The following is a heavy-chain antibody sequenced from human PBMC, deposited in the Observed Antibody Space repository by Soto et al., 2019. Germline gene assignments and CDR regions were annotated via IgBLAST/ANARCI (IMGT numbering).Heavy chain of an antibody. J-gene: IGHJ4*02. CDR1: GGSISSYY. CDR3: ARRYGWNFDY. Sequence: QVQLQESGPGLVKPSETLSLTCTVSGGSISSYYWSWIRQPRGKGLEWIAYIYYSGSTNYNPSLKSRVTISVDTSKNQFSLKLSSVTAADTAVYYCARRYGWNFDYWGQGTLVTVSS. V-gene: IGHV4-59*01. D-gene: IGHD3-10*01. CDR2: IYYSGST.